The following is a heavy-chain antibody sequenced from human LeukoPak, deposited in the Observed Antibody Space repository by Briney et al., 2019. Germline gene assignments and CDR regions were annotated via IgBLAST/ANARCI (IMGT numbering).Heavy chain of an antibody. Sequence: PGGSLRLSCAASGFTFSSYGMHWVRQAPGKGLEWVAVIWYDGSNKYYADSVKGRFTISRDNSKNTLYLQVNSLRAEDTAFYHCVRDRSYGAFDYWGQGTLVTVSS. J-gene: IGHJ4*02. CDR1: GFTFSSYG. D-gene: IGHD5-18*01. V-gene: IGHV3-33*01. CDR2: IWYDGSNK. CDR3: VRDRSYGAFDY.